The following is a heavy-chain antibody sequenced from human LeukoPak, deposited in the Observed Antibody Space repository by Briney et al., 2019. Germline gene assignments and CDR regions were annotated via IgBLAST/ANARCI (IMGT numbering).Heavy chain of an antibody. D-gene: IGHD3-16*02. J-gene: IGHJ3*02. Sequence: PGGSLRLSCTASGFTFSSYWMSWVRQAPGKGLEWVANIKQDGSEQSYVDSVKGRFTISRDNAKNSLYLQMNSLRAEDTAVYYCARDRGSYRSDAFDIWGQGTMVTVSS. V-gene: IGHV3-7*01. CDR3: ARDRGSYRSDAFDI. CDR1: GFTFSSYW. CDR2: IKQDGSEQ.